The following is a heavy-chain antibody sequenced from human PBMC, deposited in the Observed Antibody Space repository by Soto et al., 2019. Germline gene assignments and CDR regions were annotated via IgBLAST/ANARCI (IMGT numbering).Heavy chain of an antibody. V-gene: IGHV1-8*01. Sequence: ASVKVSCKASGYTFSNKHISWLRQAPGQGPEWMGWMNGNSANTGYAQKVRGRVTMTRNTSISTAYMELSSLRSDDTAIYYCARVATSGTLNRFDPWGQGTLVTVSS. D-gene: IGHD1-1*01. J-gene: IGHJ5*02. CDR1: GYTFSNKH. CDR2: MNGNSANT. CDR3: ARVATSGTLNRFDP.